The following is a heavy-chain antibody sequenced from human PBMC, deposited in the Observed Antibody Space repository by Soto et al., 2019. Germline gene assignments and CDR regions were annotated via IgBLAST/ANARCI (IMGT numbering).Heavy chain of an antibody. CDR2: ISGSAGT. Sequence: GGSLRLSCTASGFTFRTYAMTWFRQAPGKGLEWVSAISGSAGTFYATSVKGRFTISRDNSRSTVYLQMHSLRAEDSAIYYCAKEKDYDFNWGSDRFTSHYWGRGTLVTVSS. J-gene: IGHJ4*02. CDR3: AKEKDYDFNWGSDRFTSHY. D-gene: IGHD3-16*02. V-gene: IGHV3-23*01. CDR1: GFTFRTYA.